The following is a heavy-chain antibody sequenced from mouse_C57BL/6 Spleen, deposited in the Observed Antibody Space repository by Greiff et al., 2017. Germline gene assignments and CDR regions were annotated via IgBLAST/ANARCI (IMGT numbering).Heavy chain of an antibody. J-gene: IGHJ2*01. CDR3: ARLTDYGSPFDD. Sequence: QVQLQQPGAELVKPGASVKLSCKASGYTFTSYWMHWVKQRPGQGLEWIGMIHPNSGSTNYNEKFKSKATLTVDKSSSTAYMQLSSLTSEDSAVYYCARLTDYGSPFDDWGQGTTLTVSS. CDR2: IHPNSGST. D-gene: IGHD2-2*01. V-gene: IGHV1-64*01. CDR1: GYTFTSYW.